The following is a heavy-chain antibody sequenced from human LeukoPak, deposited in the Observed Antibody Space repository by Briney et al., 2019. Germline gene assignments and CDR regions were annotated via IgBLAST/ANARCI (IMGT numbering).Heavy chain of an antibody. D-gene: IGHD2-2*01. CDR3: AREVGEDCSSTSCYYDYYYMDV. CDR2: IYSGGST. V-gene: IGHV3-53*01. Sequence: PGGSLRLSCAASGFTVSSNYMSWVRQAPGKGLEWVSVIYSGGSTYYADSVKGRFTISRDNSKNTLYLQMNSLRAEDTAVYYCAREVGEDCSSTSCYYDYYYMDVWGKGTTVTVSS. J-gene: IGHJ6*03. CDR1: GFTVSSNY.